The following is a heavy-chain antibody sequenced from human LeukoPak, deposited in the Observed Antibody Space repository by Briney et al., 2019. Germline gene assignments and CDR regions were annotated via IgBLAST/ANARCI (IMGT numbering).Heavy chain of an antibody. D-gene: IGHD6-13*01. Sequence: PGGSLRLSCAASGFTFSSYGMHWVRQAPGKGLEWVAVIWYDTSNKYYVDSVKGRFTISRDNSKNTLYLQMNSLRAEDTAVHYCARDLAAAGTWFDPWGQGTLVTVSS. CDR3: ARDLAAAGTWFDP. CDR1: GFTFSSYG. J-gene: IGHJ5*02. V-gene: IGHV3-33*08. CDR2: IWYDTSNK.